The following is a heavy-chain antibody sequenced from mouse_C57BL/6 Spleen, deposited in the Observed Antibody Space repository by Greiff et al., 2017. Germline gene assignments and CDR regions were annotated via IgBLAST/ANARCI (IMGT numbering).Heavy chain of an antibody. Sequence: EVQLLQSGPELVKPGASVKISCKASGYSFTDYNMNWVKQSTGQSLEWIGVINPNYGTTSYNQKFKGKATLTVDQSSSTAYMQLNSLTSEDSAVYYYASRAGHRDMDYWGQGTSVTVSS. D-gene: IGHD3-3*01. J-gene: IGHJ4*01. V-gene: IGHV1-39*01. CDR2: INPNYGTT. CDR3: ASRAGHRDMDY. CDR1: GYSFTDYN.